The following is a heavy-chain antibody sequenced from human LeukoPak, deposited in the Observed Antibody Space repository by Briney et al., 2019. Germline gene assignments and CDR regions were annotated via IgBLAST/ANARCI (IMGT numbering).Heavy chain of an antibody. CDR2: ISSSSSYI. CDR1: GFTFSSYA. J-gene: IGHJ4*02. D-gene: IGHD6-13*01. CDR3: ARSGSWADFDY. Sequence: GGSLRLSCAASGFTFSSYAMSWVRQAPGKGLEWVSSISSSSSYIYYADSVKGRFTISRDNAKNSLYLQMNSLRAEDTAVYYCARSGSWADFDYWGQGTLVTVSS. V-gene: IGHV3-21*01.